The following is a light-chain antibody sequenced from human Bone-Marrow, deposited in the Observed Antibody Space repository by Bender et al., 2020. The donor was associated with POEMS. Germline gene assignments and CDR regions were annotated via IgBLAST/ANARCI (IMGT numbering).Light chain of an antibody. V-gene: IGLV1-40*01. CDR2: GYN. CDR1: SSNIGTNP. J-gene: IGLJ3*02. Sequence: QSVLTQPPSASGTPGQRVTISCSGSSSNIGTNPVNWYQHLPGTAPKLLIYGYNNRPSGVPDRFSGSKSGTSASLAITGLQAEDEGDYYCQSYDNSLGGWVFGGGTKLTVL. CDR3: QSYDNSLGGWV.